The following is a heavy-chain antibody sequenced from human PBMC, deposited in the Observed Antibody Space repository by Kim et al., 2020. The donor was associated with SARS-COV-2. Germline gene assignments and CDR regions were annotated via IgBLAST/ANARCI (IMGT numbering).Heavy chain of an antibody. V-gene: IGHV4-59*01. Sequence: SETLSLTCTVSGGSISSYYWSWIRQPPGKGLEWIGYIYYSGSTNYNPSLKSRVTITVDTSKNQFSLKLSSVTAADTAVYYCARGLQWLGYYYYGMDVWGQGNTGTVSS. CDR3: ARGLQWLGYYYYGMDV. D-gene: IGHD6-19*01. CDR2: IYYSGST. J-gene: IGHJ6*02. CDR1: GGSISSYY.